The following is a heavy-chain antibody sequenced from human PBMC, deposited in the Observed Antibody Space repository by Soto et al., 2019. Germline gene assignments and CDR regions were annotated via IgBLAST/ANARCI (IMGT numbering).Heavy chain of an antibody. CDR3: AKDASSGWPQLHFDY. CDR1: GFTFDDYT. D-gene: IGHD6-19*01. Sequence: PGGSLRLSCAASGFTFDDYTMHWVRQAPGKGLEWVSLISWDGGSTYYADSVKGRFTISRDNSKNSLYLQMNSLRTEDIALYYCAKDASSGWPQLHFDYWGQGTLVTVSS. V-gene: IGHV3-43*01. J-gene: IGHJ4*02. CDR2: ISWDGGST.